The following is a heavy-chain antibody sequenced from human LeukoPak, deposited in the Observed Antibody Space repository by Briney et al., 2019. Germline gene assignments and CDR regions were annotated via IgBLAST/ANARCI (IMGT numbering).Heavy chain of an antibody. CDR1: GFTFSSYA. V-gene: IGHV3-7*01. D-gene: IGHD5-18*01. J-gene: IGHJ6*03. Sequence: GGSLRLSCAASGFTFSSYAMSWVRQAPGKGLEWVANIKQDGSEKYYVDSVKGRFTISRDNAKNSLYLQMNSLRAEDTAVYYCARFEGYSYGNYYYYYMDVWGKGTTVTVSS. CDR3: ARFEGYSYGNYYYYYMDV. CDR2: IKQDGSEK.